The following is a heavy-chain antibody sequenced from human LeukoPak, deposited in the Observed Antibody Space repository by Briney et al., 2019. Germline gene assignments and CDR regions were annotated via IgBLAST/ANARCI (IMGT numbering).Heavy chain of an antibody. CDR2: ITISGHTK. Sequence: PGGSLRLSCAASGFSLCSYDMSWVCQAPGKGLEWIADITISGHTKNYADSVQGRFTISRDNAGTSLYLQMNSLRLDDTGVYYCARGDPDADLWGQGTLVTVSS. CDR3: ARGDPDADL. CDR1: GFSLCSYD. J-gene: IGHJ5*02. V-gene: IGHV3-48*03.